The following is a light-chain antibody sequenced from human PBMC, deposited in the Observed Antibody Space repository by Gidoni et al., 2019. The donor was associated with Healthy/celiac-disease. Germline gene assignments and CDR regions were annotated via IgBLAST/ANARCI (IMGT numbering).Light chain of an antibody. CDR1: SSNIANNY. Sequence: QKVTISCSGSSSNIANNYVSWYQQLPGTAPKLLIYDNNKRPSGIPDRFSGSKSGTSATLGITGLQTGDEADYYCGTWDSSLSAGRVFGGGTKLTVL. J-gene: IGLJ3*02. CDR2: DNN. CDR3: GTWDSSLSAGRV. V-gene: IGLV1-51*01.